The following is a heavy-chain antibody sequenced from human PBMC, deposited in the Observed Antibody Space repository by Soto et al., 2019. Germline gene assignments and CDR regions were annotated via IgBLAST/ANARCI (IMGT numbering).Heavy chain of an antibody. D-gene: IGHD3-22*01. J-gene: IGHJ6*02. CDR2: ISGSGGST. V-gene: IGHV3-23*01. CDR3: AKGVNYYDSSGYYSYYYNGMDV. Sequence: EGQLLESGGNLVQPGGSLRLSCAAAGFSFSTYAMSWVRQAPGKGLEWVSAISGSGGSTYYADSVKGRFTISRDNSKSTLYLQMNSLRAEATVVYYCAKGVNYYDSSGYYSYYYNGMDVWGQGTTVTVSS. CDR1: GFSFSTYA.